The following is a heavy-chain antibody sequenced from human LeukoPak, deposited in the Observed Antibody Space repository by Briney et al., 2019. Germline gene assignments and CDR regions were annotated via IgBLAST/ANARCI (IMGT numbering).Heavy chain of an antibody. J-gene: IGHJ4*02. CDR2: ISSSGSTI. Sequence: GGSLRLSCAASGFTFSSYEMNWVRQAPGKGLEWVSYISSSGSTIYYADSVKGRFTISRDNSKNTLYLQMNSLRAEDTAVYYCARQGLRYFDWLSIMGIDYWGQGTLVTVSS. CDR1: GFTFSSYE. V-gene: IGHV3-48*03. D-gene: IGHD3-9*01. CDR3: ARQGLRYFDWLSIMGIDY.